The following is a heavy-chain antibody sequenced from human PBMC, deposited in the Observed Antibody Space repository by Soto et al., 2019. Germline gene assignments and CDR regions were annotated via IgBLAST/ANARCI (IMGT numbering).Heavy chain of an antibody. CDR3: ARAVGYYYYAMDV. Sequence: SETLSLTCTVSGGSISSGDYYWGWIRQPPGKGLEWIGDIYYSGNSSYNPSLKSRLTISMDTSKNQFSLKLSSVTAADTAVYYCARAVGYYYYAMDVWGQGTTVTVS. V-gene: IGHV4-30-4*01. CDR1: GGSISSGDYY. D-gene: IGHD1-26*01. CDR2: IYYSGNS. J-gene: IGHJ6*02.